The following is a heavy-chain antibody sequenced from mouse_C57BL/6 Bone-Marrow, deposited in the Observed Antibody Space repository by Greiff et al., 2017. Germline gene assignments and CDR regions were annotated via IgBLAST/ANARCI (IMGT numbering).Heavy chain of an antibody. CDR1: GFTFSSYA. J-gene: IGHJ1*03. V-gene: IGHV5-4*03. Sequence: EVKLMESGGGLVKPGGSLTLSCAASGFTFSSYAMSWVRQTPEKRLEWVATISDGGSYTYYPDNVKGRFTISRDNAKNNLYLQMSHLKSEDTAMYYCARYYYGSSRWYFDVWGTGTTVTVSS. D-gene: IGHD1-1*01. CDR2: ISDGGSYT. CDR3: ARYYYGSSRWYFDV.